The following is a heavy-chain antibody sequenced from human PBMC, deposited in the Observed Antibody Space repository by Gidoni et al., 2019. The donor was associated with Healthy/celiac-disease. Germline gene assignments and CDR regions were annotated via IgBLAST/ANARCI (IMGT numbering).Heavy chain of an antibody. Sequence: QVQLQDSGPGLVKPSEPLPLTCPASGDSISSYYCSWIRKPPGKGLEWIGYIYYSGSTNYNPSLKSRVTISVDTSMNKFTLKVSSVTAADTAVYYCARAKNDRAEYYFDYWGQGTLVTVSS. D-gene: IGHD3-22*01. V-gene: IGHV4-59*01. CDR3: ARAKNDRAEYYFDY. J-gene: IGHJ4*02. CDR1: GDSISSYY. CDR2: IYYSGST.